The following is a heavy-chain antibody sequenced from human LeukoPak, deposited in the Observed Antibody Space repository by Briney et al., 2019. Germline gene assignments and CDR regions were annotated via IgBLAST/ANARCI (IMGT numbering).Heavy chain of an antibody. CDR2: ISAYNGNT. D-gene: IGHD6-19*01. V-gene: IGHV1-18*01. CDR3: ARDRRKGYSRGHGDYYGMDG. CDR1: GYTFTSYG. J-gene: IGHJ6*02. Sequence: ASVTVSCKASGYTFTSYGISWVRQAPGQGLEWMGWISAYNGNTNYAQKLQGRVTITTDTSTSTAYMELRSLRSDDTAVYYCARDRRKGYSRGHGDYYGMDGGGQGTTVTVS.